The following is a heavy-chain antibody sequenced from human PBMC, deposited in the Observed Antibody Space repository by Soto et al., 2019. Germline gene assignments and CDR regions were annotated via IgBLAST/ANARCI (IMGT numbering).Heavy chain of an antibody. D-gene: IGHD6-13*01. Sequence: QAQVVQSGAEVRKPGSSVKLSCKASEGTFNSYAIAWVRQAPGQGLEWMGGIIPYYNPLNYAQKFQARVTLTAVDSTNTVYMELSSLSSDDSAVYSFASGASRWYLSVVDSWAKGTQVTVYS. CDR3: ASGASRWYLSVVDS. CDR2: IIPYYNPL. CDR1: EGTFNSYA. V-gene: IGHV1-69*01. J-gene: IGHJ4*02.